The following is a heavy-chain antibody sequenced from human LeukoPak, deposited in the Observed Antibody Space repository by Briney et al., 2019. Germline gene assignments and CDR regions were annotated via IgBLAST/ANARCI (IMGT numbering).Heavy chain of an antibody. D-gene: IGHD3-10*01. CDR3: ARGYYGSGSYLDYYYYMDV. Sequence: SVKVSCKASGGTFSSYTISWVRQAPGQGLEWMGRIIPILGIANYAQKFQGRVTITADKSTSTAYMELSSLRSEDTAVYYCARGYYGSGSYLDYYYYMDVWAKGPRSPSP. V-gene: IGHV1-69*02. CDR2: IIPILGIA. CDR1: GGTFSSYT. J-gene: IGHJ6*03.